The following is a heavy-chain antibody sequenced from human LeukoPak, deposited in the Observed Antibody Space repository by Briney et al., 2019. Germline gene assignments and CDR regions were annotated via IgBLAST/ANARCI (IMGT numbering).Heavy chain of an antibody. CDR1: GGSISSGGYY. V-gene: IGHV4-61*08. CDR3: ARGGRDGYTLYPLDY. D-gene: IGHD5-24*01. J-gene: IGHJ4*02. Sequence: PSETLSLTCTVSGGSISSGGYYWSWIRQHPGKGLEWIGYIYYSGSTNYNPSLKSRVTISVDTSKNQLSLKLRSVTAADTAVYYCARGGRDGYTLYPLDYWGQGTLVTVSS. CDR2: IYYSGST.